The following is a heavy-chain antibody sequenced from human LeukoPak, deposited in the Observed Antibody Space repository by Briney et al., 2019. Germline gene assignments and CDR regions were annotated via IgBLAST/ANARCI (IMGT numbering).Heavy chain of an antibody. CDR1: GGTFSSYA. CDR3: ARSMATTNYYFDY. CDR2: IIPILGIA. V-gene: IGHV1-69*04. Sequence: GASVKVSCKASGGTFSSYAISWVRQAPGQGLEWMGRIIPILGIANYAQKFQGRVTITADKSTSTAYMELSSLRSEDTAVYYCARSMATTNYYFDYWGQGTLVTVSS. D-gene: IGHD1-1*01. J-gene: IGHJ4*02.